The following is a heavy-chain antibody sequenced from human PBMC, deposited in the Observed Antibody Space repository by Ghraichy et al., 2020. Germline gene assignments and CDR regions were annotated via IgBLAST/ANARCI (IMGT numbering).Heavy chain of an antibody. V-gene: IGHV3-74*01. D-gene: IGHD1-26*01. J-gene: IGHJ4*02. Sequence: GGSRRLSCAASGFTFSSYWMHWVRQAPGKGLVWVSRINSDGSSTSYADSVKGRFTISRDNAKNTLYLQMNSLRAEDTAVYYCARRSRVGAVDYWGQGTLVTVSS. CDR1: GFTFSSYW. CDR3: ARRSRVGAVDY. CDR2: INSDGSST.